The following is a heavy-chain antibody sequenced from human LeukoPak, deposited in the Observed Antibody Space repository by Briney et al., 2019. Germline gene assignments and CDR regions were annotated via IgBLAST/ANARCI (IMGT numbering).Heavy chain of an antibody. CDR3: ARESDSSGAEEGYFDY. Sequence: GGSLRLSCAASGFTFSSYAMHWVRQAPGKGLEWVAVISYDGSNKYYADSVKGRFTISRDNSKNTLYLQMNSLRAEDTAVYYCARESDSSGAEEGYFDYWGQGTLVTVSS. CDR2: ISYDGSNK. D-gene: IGHD6-19*01. CDR1: GFTFSSYA. J-gene: IGHJ4*02. V-gene: IGHV3-30-3*01.